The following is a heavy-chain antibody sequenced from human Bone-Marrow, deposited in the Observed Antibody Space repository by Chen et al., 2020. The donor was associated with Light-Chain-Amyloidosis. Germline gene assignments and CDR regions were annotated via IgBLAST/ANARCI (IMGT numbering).Heavy chain of an antibody. D-gene: IGHD3-10*01. Sequence: QAQLVQSGAEVKMSVASVTVACKASGYTLKDYLMSWVRQAPGQGIEWMGWINTRNGDSESAQKFQGRVTMTRDTSITTVYMELSGLRFDDTAIYYCARDMDFHLDVWGQGTTVTVSS. V-gene: IGHV1-2*02. J-gene: IGHJ6*02. CDR2: INTRNGDS. CDR3: ARDMDFHLDV. CDR1: GYTLKDYL.